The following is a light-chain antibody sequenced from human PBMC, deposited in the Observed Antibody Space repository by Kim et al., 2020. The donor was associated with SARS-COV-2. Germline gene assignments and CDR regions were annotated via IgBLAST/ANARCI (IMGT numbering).Light chain of an antibody. Sequence: EIVLTQSPGTLSLSPGEGATLSCRASKTVNKNYLAWYKQRPGQAPSLLISVVSSRATGVPDRFSGSGSGTDFTLTISRLEPEDFAVYYCQQYGSSPWTFGQGTKVDIK. V-gene: IGKV3-20*01. J-gene: IGKJ1*01. CDR2: VVS. CDR3: QQYGSSPWT. CDR1: KTVNKNY.